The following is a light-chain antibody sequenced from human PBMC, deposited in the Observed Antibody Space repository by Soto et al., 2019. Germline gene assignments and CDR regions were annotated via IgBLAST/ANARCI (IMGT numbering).Light chain of an antibody. J-gene: IGKJ1*01. Sequence: DIQMTQSPSTLSASVGDRVTITCRASQSIRSWLAWYQQKPGKAPKLLIYKASSLESGVPSRFSGSGSGTEFTLTISSLQPDDFATYYCQQYNSYSTFGQGPKVEIK. V-gene: IGKV1-5*03. CDR1: QSIRSW. CDR3: QQYNSYST. CDR2: KAS.